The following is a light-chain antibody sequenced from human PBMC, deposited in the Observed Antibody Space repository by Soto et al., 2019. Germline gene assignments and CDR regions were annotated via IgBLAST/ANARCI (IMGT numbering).Light chain of an antibody. V-gene: IGLV1-40*01. CDR1: SSNIGAGYD. CDR3: QSYDGSLRGSV. Sequence: EPGQRVTISCTGSSSNIGAGYDVHWYQQLPGTAPKLLIYGNNNRPSGVPDRFSGSKSGTSASLAITGLQAEDEADYYCQSYDGSLRGSVFGSGTKVTVL. J-gene: IGLJ1*01. CDR2: GNN.